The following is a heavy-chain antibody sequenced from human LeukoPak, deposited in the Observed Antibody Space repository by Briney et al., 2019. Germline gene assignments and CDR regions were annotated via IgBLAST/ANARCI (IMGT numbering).Heavy chain of an antibody. V-gene: IGHV3-23*01. CDR2: ISGSGGST. D-gene: IGHD3-10*01. CDR1: GFTFSSYA. Sequence: QSGGSLRLSCAASGFTFSSYAMSWVRQAPGKGLEWVSAISGSGGSTYYADSVKGRFTISRDNSKNTLYLQMNSLRAEDTAVYYCAEDQDYYGSGSYGGDFDYWGQGTLVTVSS. J-gene: IGHJ4*02. CDR3: AEDQDYYGSGSYGGDFDY.